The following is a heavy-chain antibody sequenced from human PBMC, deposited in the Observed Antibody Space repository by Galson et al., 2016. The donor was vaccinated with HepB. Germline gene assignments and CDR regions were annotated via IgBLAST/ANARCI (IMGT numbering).Heavy chain of an antibody. CDR2: ISGSGGST. CDR1: GFTFSSFG. V-gene: IGHV3-23*01. D-gene: IGHD3/OR15-3a*01. J-gene: IGHJ1*01. CDR3: ARDGLRWSPVEYFHQ. Sequence: SLRLSCAASGFTFSSFGMSWVRQAPGKGLEWVSLISGSGGSTSYADSVKGRFIISRDNSNNTLYLQMNSLRAEDTAVYYCARDGLRWSPVEYFHQWGQGTLVSVSS.